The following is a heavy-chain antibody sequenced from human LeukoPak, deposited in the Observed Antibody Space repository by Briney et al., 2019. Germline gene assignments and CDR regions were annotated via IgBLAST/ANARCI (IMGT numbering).Heavy chain of an antibody. CDR1: GGSISSSSYY. Sequence: SETLSLTCTVSGGSISSSSYYWGWIRQPPGKGLEWIGSIYYSGSTYYNPSLKSRVTISVDTSKNQFSLKLSSVTAADTAVYYCARQTYYYDFDYWGRGTLVTVSS. J-gene: IGHJ4*02. CDR2: IYYSGST. D-gene: IGHD3-22*01. V-gene: IGHV4-39*01. CDR3: ARQTYYYDFDY.